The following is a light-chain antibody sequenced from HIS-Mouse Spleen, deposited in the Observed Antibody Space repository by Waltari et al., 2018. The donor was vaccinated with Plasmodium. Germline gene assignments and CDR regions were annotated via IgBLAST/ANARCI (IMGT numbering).Light chain of an antibody. V-gene: IGLV3-10*01. CDR2: EDS. Sequence: SYELTQPPSVSVSPGQTARITCPGDALPKTYAYWYQQKSGQAHVLVIYEDSKRPPGIPERFSGSSSGTMATLTISGAQVEDEADYYCYSTDSSGNHRVFGGGTKLTVL. J-gene: IGLJ3*02. CDR3: YSTDSSGNHRV. CDR1: ALPKTY.